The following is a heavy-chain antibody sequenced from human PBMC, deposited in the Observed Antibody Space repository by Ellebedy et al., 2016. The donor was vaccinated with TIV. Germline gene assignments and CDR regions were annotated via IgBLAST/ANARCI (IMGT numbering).Heavy chain of an antibody. Sequence: PGGSLRLSCAASGFAFDEYAVHWVRQAPGKGLEWVSGISWNSYSIGYADSVKGRFTISRDNAKNSLYLQMNSLRAEDTALYYCAKGRHYYGSGTWSYFDYWGQGTLVTVSS. CDR1: GFAFDEYA. J-gene: IGHJ4*02. CDR3: AKGRHYYGSGTWSYFDY. V-gene: IGHV3-9*01. D-gene: IGHD3-10*01. CDR2: ISWNSYSI.